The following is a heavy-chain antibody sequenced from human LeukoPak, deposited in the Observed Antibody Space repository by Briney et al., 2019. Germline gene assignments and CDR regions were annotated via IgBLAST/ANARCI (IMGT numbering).Heavy chain of an antibody. CDR2: IGTAGDT. CDR3: ARGHMLTGYYNFAWFDP. Sequence: GGSLRLSCAASGFTFSSYDMHWVRQPTGKGLEWVSAIGTAGDTYYSHSVKGRFTISKENAKNSLYLHMNSLSAGDTAVYFCARGHMLTGYYNFAWFDPWGQGTLVTVSS. V-gene: IGHV3-13*01. CDR1: GFTFSSYD. D-gene: IGHD3-9*01. J-gene: IGHJ5*02.